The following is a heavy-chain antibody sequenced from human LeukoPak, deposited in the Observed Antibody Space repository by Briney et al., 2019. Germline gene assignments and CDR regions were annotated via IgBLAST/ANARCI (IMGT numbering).Heavy chain of an antibody. J-gene: IGHJ4*02. CDR2: ISYDGSNK. Sequence: GGSLRLSCAASGFTLSSYAMHWVRQAPGKGLEWVAVISYDGSNKYYADSVKGRFTISRDNSKNTLYLQMNSLRAEDTAVYYCAREMSPSPQTYYDFWSGYLDYWGQGTLVTVSS. V-gene: IGHV3-30*04. D-gene: IGHD3-3*01. CDR1: GFTLSSYA. CDR3: AREMSPSPQTYYDFWSGYLDY.